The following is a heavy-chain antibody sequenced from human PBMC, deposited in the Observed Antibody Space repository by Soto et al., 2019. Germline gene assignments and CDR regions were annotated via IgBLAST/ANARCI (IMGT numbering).Heavy chain of an antibody. D-gene: IGHD5-12*01. CDR3: ANQFRGIYSGWFDP. V-gene: IGHV3-23*01. J-gene: IGHJ5*02. CDR1: GFTFSSYA. CDR2: ISGSGGST. Sequence: EVQLLESGGGLVQPGGSLRLSCAASGFTFSSYAMSWVRQAPGKGLEWVSAISGSGGSTYYADSVKGLFTISRDNSKNSLYLQMNSLRTEDTAVYYCANQFRGIYSGWFDPWGQGTLVTVSS.